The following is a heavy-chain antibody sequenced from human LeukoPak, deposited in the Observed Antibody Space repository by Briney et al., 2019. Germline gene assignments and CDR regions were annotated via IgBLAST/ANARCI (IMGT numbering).Heavy chain of an antibody. Sequence: PGGSLRLSCAASGFTVSSNYMSWVRQAPGKGLEWVSVIYADGRTYYADSVKGRFTISRDSSKNTLDLQMNSLRVEDTALYYCTRDPTSDTTADYWGQGTLVTVSS. J-gene: IGHJ4*02. D-gene: IGHD1-1*01. V-gene: IGHV3-53*01. CDR2: IYADGRT. CDR3: TRDPTSDTTADY. CDR1: GFTVSSNY.